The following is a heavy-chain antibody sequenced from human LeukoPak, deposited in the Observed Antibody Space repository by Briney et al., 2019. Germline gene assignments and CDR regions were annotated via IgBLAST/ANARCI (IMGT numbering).Heavy chain of an antibody. CDR3: ARDRMGVSSGYYYTFDY. V-gene: IGHV1-69*01. CDR1: GGTFSSYA. J-gene: IGHJ4*02. CDR2: IIPIFGTA. Sequence: SVKVSCKASGGTFSSYAISWVRQAPGQGLDWMGGIIPIFGTANYAQKFQGRVTITADESTSTAYMELSSLRSEDTAVYYCARDRMGVSSGYYYTFDYWGQGTLVTVSS. D-gene: IGHD3-22*01.